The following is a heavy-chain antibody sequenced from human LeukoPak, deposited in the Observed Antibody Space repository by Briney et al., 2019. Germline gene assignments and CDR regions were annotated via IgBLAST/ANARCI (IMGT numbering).Heavy chain of an antibody. Sequence: DPSETLSLTCTVSGASIRSNNYYWGWIRQPPGKGLEWIESISYSGSTHYNPSLKSRVTISADTSKNQLSLRLISATAADTALSYCYSYYYDSGSHHWGHGTLITVSS. J-gene: IGHJ4*01. CDR3: YSYYYDSGSHH. CDR2: ISYSGST. V-gene: IGHV4-39*01. CDR1: GASIRSNNYY. D-gene: IGHD3-10*01.